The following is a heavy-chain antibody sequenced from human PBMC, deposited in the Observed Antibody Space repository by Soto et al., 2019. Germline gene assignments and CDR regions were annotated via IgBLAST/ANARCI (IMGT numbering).Heavy chain of an antibody. V-gene: IGHV3-33*08. J-gene: IGHJ4*02. Sequence: GGSLRLSCAASGFTFSNYGMHWVRQAPGKWLEWVSTIWLGGNNKYYAYSVRGLFIISRDNAHNSLFLQMNTLRPQDPTLYYCARAAYWGTGTQATSPQ. CDR3: ARAAY. CDR1: GFTFSNYG. CDR2: IWLGGNNK.